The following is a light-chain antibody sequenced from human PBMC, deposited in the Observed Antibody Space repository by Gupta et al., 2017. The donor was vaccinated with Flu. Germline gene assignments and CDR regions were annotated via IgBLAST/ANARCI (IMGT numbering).Light chain of an antibody. CDR2: WAS. J-gene: IGKJ1*01. CDR3: QQFYIMPWT. Sequence: DTVMTQSPDSLAVSLGKRATISCKSSQSLLLNSNNKNYLAWFQQKPGQPPKLLIYWASTRESGVPDRFSGSGSETDFTLTISSLQAEDVAVYYCQQFYIMPWTFGQGTKVEIK. V-gene: IGKV4-1*01. CDR1: QSLLLNSNNKNY.